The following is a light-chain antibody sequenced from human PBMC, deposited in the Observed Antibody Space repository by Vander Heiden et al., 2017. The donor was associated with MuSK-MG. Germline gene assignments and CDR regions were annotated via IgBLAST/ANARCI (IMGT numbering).Light chain of an antibody. CDR3: QSYDSSQRVV. Sequence: QSVLTQPPSVSGAPGQRVTISCTGSSSNIGAGYDVHWYQQLPGTAPKLLIYGNSNRPSGVPDRFSGSKSGTSASLAITGLQAEDEADYYCQSYDSSQRVVFGGGTNLTVL. V-gene: IGLV1-40*01. CDR1: SSNIGAGYD. CDR2: GNS. J-gene: IGLJ2*01.